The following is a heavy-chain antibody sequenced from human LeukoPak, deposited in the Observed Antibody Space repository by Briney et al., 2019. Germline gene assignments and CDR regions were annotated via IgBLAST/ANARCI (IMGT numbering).Heavy chain of an antibody. CDR1: GGSISSYY. CDR3: ARGKRRGYYDISGFDY. CDR2: IYYSGST. V-gene: IGHV4-59*08. D-gene: IGHD3-22*01. J-gene: IGHJ4*02. Sequence: PSETLSLTCTVSGGSISSYYWSWIRQPPGKGLEWIGYIYYSGSTNYNPSLKSRVTISVDTSKNQFSLKLSSVTAADTAVYYCARGKRRGYYDISGFDYWGQGTLATVSS.